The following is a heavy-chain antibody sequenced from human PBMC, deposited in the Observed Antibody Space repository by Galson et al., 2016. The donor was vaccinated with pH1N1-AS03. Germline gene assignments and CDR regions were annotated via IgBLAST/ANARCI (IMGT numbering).Heavy chain of an antibody. V-gene: IGHV3-21*01. D-gene: IGHD1-26*01. CDR2: ISSRSSDI. Sequence: SLRLSCAASGFTFSSYSVNWVRQAPGKGLEWVSSISSRSSDIYYADSVKGRFTISRDNAENPLFLEMNSLRGEDTAVYYCVREDPIVTWGQGTLVTVS. CDR3: VREDPIVT. J-gene: IGHJ5*02. CDR1: GFTFSSYS.